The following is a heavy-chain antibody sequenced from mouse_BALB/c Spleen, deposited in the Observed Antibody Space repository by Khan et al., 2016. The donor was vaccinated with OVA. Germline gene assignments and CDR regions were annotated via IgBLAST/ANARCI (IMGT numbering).Heavy chain of an antibody. CDR1: GFNIKDTY. Sequence: VQLKQSGAEFVKPGASVKLSCTASGFNIKDTYMHWINQRPQQGLVWIGRIDPANGNDRYDPMFQDKATITADASSNTAYLQLSSLTSEDTAVYYCVRGAYSGLFAYWGQGTLVTVSA. J-gene: IGHJ3*01. CDR3: VRGAYSGLFAY. V-gene: IGHV14-3*02. D-gene: IGHD2-10*01. CDR2: IDPANGND.